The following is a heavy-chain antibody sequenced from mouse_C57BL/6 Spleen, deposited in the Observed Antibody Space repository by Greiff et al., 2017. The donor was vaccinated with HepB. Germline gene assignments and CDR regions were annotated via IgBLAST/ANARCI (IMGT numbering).Heavy chain of an antibody. J-gene: IGHJ4*01. CDR3: ARYLVEGTGLDAMDY. Sequence: EVQLQQSGPELVKPGASVKISCKASGYSFTGYYMNWVKQSPEKSLEWIGEINPSTGGTTYNQKFKAKATLTVDKSSSTAYMQLKSLTSEDSAVYYCARYLVEGTGLDAMDYWGQGTSVTVSS. CDR1: GYSFTGYY. V-gene: IGHV1-42*01. CDR2: INPSTGGT. D-gene: IGHD1-1*02.